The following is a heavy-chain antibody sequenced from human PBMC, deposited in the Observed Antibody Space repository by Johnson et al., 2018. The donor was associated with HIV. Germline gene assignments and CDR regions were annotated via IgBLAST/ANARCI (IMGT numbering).Heavy chain of an antibody. CDR3: ASGVTPRAPLRI. D-gene: IGHD2-21*02. CDR1: GFTFSSNA. J-gene: IGHJ3*02. Sequence: QVHLVESGGGVVQPGRSLRVSCAASGFTFSSNAINWVRQAPGKGLEWVAVISSGGTNTYYTDSVKGRFTISRDNTKNTVSLQMIILRPKDTGVYYCASGVTPRAPLRIWGQGTMVTVSS. CDR2: ISSGGTNT. V-gene: IGHV3-30*04.